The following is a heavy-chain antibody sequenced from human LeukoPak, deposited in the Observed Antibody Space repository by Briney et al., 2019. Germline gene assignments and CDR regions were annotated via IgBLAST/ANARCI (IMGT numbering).Heavy chain of an antibody. CDR3: ARGSDSSGYTTPPDY. CDR1: GGSISSYY. V-gene: IGHV4-4*07. D-gene: IGHD3-22*01. J-gene: IGHJ4*02. Sequence: KASETLSLTCTVSGGSISSYYWSWIRQPAGKRLERIGRIYTSGSTNYNPSLKSRVTMSVDTSKNQFSLKLSSVTAADTAVYYCARGSDSSGYTTPPDYWGQGTLVTVSS. CDR2: IYTSGST.